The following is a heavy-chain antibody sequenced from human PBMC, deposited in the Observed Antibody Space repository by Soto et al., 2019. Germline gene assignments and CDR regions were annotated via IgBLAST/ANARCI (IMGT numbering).Heavy chain of an antibody. Sequence: AGGSLRLSCAASGFTFSSYGMHWVRQAPGKGLEWVAVISYDGSNKYYADSVKGRFTISRDNSKNTLYLQMNSLRAEDTAAYYCAKVGHCSGDDCYYYGMDVWGQGTTVTVSS. D-gene: IGHD2-15*01. J-gene: IGHJ6*02. CDR1: GFTFSSYG. CDR2: ISYDGSNK. CDR3: AKVGHCSGDDCYYYGMDV. V-gene: IGHV3-30*18.